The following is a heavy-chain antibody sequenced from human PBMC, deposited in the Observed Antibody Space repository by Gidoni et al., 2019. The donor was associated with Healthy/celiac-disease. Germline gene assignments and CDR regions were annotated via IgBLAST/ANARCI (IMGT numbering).Heavy chain of an antibody. D-gene: IGHD3-22*01. CDR2: IYYSGST. Sequence: QVQLQESGPGLVKPSQTLSLTCPVSGGSISSGDYYWSWIRQPPGKGLEWIGYIYYSGSTYYNPSLKSRVTISVGTSKNQFSLKLSSVTAADTAVYYCARDQGYYDSSGYYYGLFDYWGQGTLVTVSS. V-gene: IGHV4-30-4*01. CDR3: ARDQGYYDSSGYYYGLFDY. CDR1: GGSISSGDYY. J-gene: IGHJ4*02.